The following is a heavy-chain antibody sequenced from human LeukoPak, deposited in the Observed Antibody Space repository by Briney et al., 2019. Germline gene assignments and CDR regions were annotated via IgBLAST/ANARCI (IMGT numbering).Heavy chain of an antibody. CDR1: GGTFSSYA. J-gene: IGHJ5*02. Sequence: ASVKVSCKASGGTFSSYAIGWVRQAPGQGLEWMGGIIPIFGTANYAQKFQGRVTITADKSTSTAYMELSSLRSEDTAVYYCARDNSVRDEAWWFSPWGQGTLVTVSS. CDR2: IIPIFGTA. D-gene: IGHD5-24*01. V-gene: IGHV1-69*06. CDR3: ARDNSVRDEAWWFSP.